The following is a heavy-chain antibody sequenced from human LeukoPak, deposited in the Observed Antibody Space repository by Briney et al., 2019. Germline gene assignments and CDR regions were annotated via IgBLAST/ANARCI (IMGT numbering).Heavy chain of an antibody. Sequence: PGGSLRLSCAASEFTFDSYAMNWVRQAPGKGLEWVSAISGSDANTYYANSVKGRFTISRDNSKSTLFLQMDSLRAEDTAIYYCAKTSVSSGWPELFDFWGQGTLVTVSS. D-gene: IGHD6-19*01. CDR3: AKTSVSSGWPELFDF. CDR1: EFTFDSYA. CDR2: ISGSDANT. V-gene: IGHV3-23*01. J-gene: IGHJ4*02.